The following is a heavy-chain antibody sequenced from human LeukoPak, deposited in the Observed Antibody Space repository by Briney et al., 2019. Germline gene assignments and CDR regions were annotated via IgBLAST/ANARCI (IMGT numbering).Heavy chain of an antibody. CDR1: GGSISSYY. J-gene: IGHJ4*02. D-gene: IGHD3-10*01. CDR3: ARGGAGRFFDY. CDR2: IYYSGST. Sequence: SETLSLTCTVSGGSISSYYWSWIRQPPGKGLEWIGYIYYSGSTNYNPSLKSRVTISVDTSKNQFSLKLSSVTAADTAVYYCARGGAGRFFDYWGQGTLVTVSS. V-gene: IGHV4-59*01.